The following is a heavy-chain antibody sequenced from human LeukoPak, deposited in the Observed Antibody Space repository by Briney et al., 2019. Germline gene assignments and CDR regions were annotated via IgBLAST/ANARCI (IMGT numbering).Heavy chain of an antibody. CDR3: ARRLVSNNYGMDV. J-gene: IGHJ6*02. CDR2: INPNSGGT. V-gene: IGHV1-2*04. Sequence: ASVKVSCKASGYTFTGYYMHCVRQAPGQGLEWMGWINPNSGGTNYAQKFQGWVTMTRDTSISTAYMELSRLRSDDTAVYYCARRLVSNNYGMDVWGQGTTVTVSS. CDR1: GYTFTGYY.